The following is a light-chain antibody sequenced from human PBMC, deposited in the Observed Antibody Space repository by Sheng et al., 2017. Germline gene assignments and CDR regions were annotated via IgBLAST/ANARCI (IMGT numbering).Light chain of an antibody. J-gene: IGKJ1*01. V-gene: IGKV3-20*01. CDR2: GAS. Sequence: EIVMTQSPATLSVSPGERATLSCRASQSVSNSYLAWYQLKPGQAPRLLIYGASSRATGIPDRFSGSGSGPDFSLTINRLEPEDFAVYYCQQYGSSWTFGQGTKVEVK. CDR3: QQYGSSWT. CDR1: QSVSNSY.